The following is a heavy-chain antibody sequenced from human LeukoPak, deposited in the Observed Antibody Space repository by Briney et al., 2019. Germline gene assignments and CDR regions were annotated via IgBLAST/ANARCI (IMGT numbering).Heavy chain of an antibody. J-gene: IGHJ5*02. CDR1: GFTFSSYA. V-gene: IGHV3-23*01. CDR2: ISGSGGST. Sequence: GSLRLSCAASGFTFSSYAMSWVRQAPGEGLEWVSAISGSGGSTYYADSVKGRFTISRDNSKNTLYLQMNSLRAEDTAVYYCAKDAERWLQYNWFDPWGQGTLVTVSS. CDR3: AKDAERWLQYNWFDP. D-gene: IGHD5-24*01.